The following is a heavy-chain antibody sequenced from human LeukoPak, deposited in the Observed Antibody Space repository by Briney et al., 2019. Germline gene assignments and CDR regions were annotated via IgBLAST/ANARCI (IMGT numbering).Heavy chain of an antibody. J-gene: IGHJ4*02. D-gene: IGHD6-6*01. Sequence: SQTLSLTCTVSGGSISSGGYYWSWIRQHPGKGLEWIGYIYYSGSTYYNPSLKSRVTISVDTSKNQISLKLSSVTAADTAVYYCARQAARKGAFDYWGQGTLVTVSS. V-gene: IGHV4-31*03. CDR2: IYYSGST. CDR1: GGSISSGGYY. CDR3: ARQAARKGAFDY.